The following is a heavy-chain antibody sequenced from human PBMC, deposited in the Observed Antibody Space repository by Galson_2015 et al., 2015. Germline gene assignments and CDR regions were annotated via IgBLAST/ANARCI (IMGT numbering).Heavy chain of an antibody. D-gene: IGHD6-13*01. CDR3: ARHIRGIAAAGVYYYYGMDV. CDR2: INPNSGGT. CDR1: GYTFTGYY. Sequence: SVKVSCKASGYTFTGYYMHWVRQAPGQGLEWMGRINPNSGGTNYAQKFQGRVTMTRDTSISTAYMELSRLRSDDTAVYYCARHIRGIAAAGVYYYYGMDVWGQGTTVTVSS. V-gene: IGHV1-2*06. J-gene: IGHJ6*02.